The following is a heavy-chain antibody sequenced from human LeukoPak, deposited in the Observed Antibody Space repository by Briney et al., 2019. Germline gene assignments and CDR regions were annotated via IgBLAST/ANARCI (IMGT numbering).Heavy chain of an antibody. V-gene: IGHV1-3*01. CDR2: INAGNGNT. J-gene: IGHJ5*02. CDR1: GYTLTELS. Sequence: ASVKVSCKVSGYTLTELSMHWVRQAPGQRLEWMGWINAGNGNTKYSQKFQGRVTITRDTSASTAYMELSSLRSEDTAVYYCARDRSITMIGTQGWFDPWGQGTLVTVSS. D-gene: IGHD3-22*01. CDR3: ARDRSITMIGTQGWFDP.